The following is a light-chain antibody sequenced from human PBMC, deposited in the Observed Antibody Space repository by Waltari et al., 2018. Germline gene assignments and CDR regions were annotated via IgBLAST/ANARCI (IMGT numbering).Light chain of an antibody. CDR2: ASL. V-gene: IGKV1-39*01. CDR3: QQCNKIPWT. CDR1: QTVDHY. J-gene: IGKJ1*01. Sequence: DIQLTQSPSSLSASVGDRVPITCRASQTVDHYLAWYQQKLGEAPKVLIYASLSSRGGIPSRFSGRASGTEYTLTINNLQPEDFGTYYCQQCNKIPWTFGQGTKVEIK.